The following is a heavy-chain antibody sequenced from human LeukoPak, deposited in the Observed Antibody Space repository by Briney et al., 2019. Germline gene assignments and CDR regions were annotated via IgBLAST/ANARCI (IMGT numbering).Heavy chain of an antibody. V-gene: IGHV1-69*13. D-gene: IGHD2-2*01. Sequence: GASVKVSCKASGGTFSSYAISWVRQAPGQGLEWMGGIIPIFGTANYAQKFQGRVTITADESTSTAYMELSSLRSEDTAVYYCARDRNPIVVVPAATWFDPWGQGTLVTVSS. CDR3: ARDRNPIVVVPAATWFDP. J-gene: IGHJ5*02. CDR1: GGTFSSYA. CDR2: IIPIFGTA.